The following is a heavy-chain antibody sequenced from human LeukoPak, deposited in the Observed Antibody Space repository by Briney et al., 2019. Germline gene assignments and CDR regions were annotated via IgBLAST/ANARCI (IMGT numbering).Heavy chain of an antibody. V-gene: IGHV3-23*01. CDR3: ARGVRGVIRD. CDR1: GFTFSSYA. Sequence: GGSLRLSCAASGFTFSSYAMSWVRQAPGKGLEWVSVISDGGDSTLYADSVKGRFTISRDNSKNTLYLQMNSLRAEDTAVYYCARGVRGVIRDWGQGPLVTVSS. J-gene: IGHJ4*02. CDR2: ISDGGDST. D-gene: IGHD3-10*01.